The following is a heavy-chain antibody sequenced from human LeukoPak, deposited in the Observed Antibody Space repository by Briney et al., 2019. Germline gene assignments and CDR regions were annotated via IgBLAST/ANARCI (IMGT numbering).Heavy chain of an antibody. CDR2: IYYSGST. V-gene: IGHV4-39*01. Sequence: SETLSLTCTVSGGSISSSSYYWGWIRQPPGKGLEWIGSIYYSGSTYYNPSLKSRVTISVDTSKNQFSLKLSSVTAADTAVYYCARQLGYYDFWSGCYTGNYFDYWGQGTLVTVSS. J-gene: IGHJ4*02. CDR1: GGSISSSSYY. D-gene: IGHD3-3*01. CDR3: ARQLGYYDFWSGCYTGNYFDY.